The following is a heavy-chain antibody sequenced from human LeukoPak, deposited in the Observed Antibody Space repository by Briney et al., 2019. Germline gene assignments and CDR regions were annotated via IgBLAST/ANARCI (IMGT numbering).Heavy chain of an antibody. Sequence: SETLSLTCTVSGGSISSSSYYWGWIRQPPGKGLEWIGSIYYSGSTYYNPSLKSRVTISVDTSKNQFSLKLSSVTAPDTAVHYCARSLVGAHPNFDYWGQGTLVTVSS. V-gene: IGHV4-39*01. CDR3: ARSLVGAHPNFDY. CDR1: GGSISSSSYY. CDR2: IYYSGST. D-gene: IGHD1-26*01. J-gene: IGHJ4*02.